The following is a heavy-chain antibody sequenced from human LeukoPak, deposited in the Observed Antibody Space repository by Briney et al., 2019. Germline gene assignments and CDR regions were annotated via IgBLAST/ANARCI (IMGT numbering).Heavy chain of an antibody. V-gene: IGHV5-51*01. CDR3: ARSARYSSSSGIDY. Sequence: GESLKISCKGSGYSLTSYWIAWVRQMPGKGLEYMGVIYPDDSDTRYSPSFQGQVTISADKSISTAYLQWSSLKASDTAMYYCARSARYSSSSGIDYWGQGTLVTVSS. CDR2: IYPDDSDT. J-gene: IGHJ4*02. D-gene: IGHD6-6*01. CDR1: GYSLTSYW.